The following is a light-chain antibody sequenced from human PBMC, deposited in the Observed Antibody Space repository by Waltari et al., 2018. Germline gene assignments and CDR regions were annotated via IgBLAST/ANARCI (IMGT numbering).Light chain of an antibody. CDR2: DGS. J-gene: IGKJ1*01. CDR1: QDISDY. Sequence: QMTQSASSMSASVGDRASITCQASQDISDYLSWYQQKPGKAPKLLIYDGSNLQTGVPSRFSGSGSGTYFTFTISSLQPEDIATYYCQQYKSLPRTFGQGTKVEIK. V-gene: IGKV1-33*01. CDR3: QQYKSLPRT.